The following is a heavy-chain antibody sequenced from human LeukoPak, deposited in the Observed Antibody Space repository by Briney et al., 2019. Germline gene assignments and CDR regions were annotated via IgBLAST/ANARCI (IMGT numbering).Heavy chain of an antibody. CDR2: IYCSGST. CDR1: GGSISSSSYY. D-gene: IGHD5-12*01. V-gene: IGHV4-39*07. J-gene: IGHJ4*02. Sequence: PSETLSLTCTVSGGSISSSSYYWGWIRQPPGKGLEWIGSIYCSGSTYYNPSLKSRVTISVDTFKNQFSLKLSSVTAADTAVYYCARDRLPDIVATISYFDYWGQGTLVTVSS. CDR3: ARDRLPDIVATISYFDY.